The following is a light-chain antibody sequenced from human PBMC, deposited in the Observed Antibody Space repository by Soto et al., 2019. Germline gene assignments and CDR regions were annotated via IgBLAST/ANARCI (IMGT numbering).Light chain of an antibody. V-gene: IGKV3-20*01. Sequence: EIVLTQSPGTLSLSPGERAPLSCSASQSVSSSYLAWYQQKPGQAPRLLIYGASSRATGIPDRFSGSGSGTDFTLTISRLEPEDFAVYYCQQYGSSPGTCGQGTRWIS. CDR3: QQYGSSPGT. J-gene: IGKJ1*01. CDR1: QSVSSSY. CDR2: GAS.